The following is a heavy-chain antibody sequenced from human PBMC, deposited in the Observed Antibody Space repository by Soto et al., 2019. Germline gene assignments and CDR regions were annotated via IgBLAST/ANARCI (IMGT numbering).Heavy chain of an antibody. CDR3: SRIAVSGPFTGFDN. CDR2: MHYTGFS. D-gene: IGHD6-19*01. V-gene: IGHV4-59*08. CDR1: GDSVTSHY. Sequence: SETLSLTCSFSGDSVTSHYLTWIRQSPEKGLEWIGYMHYTGFSHYNPSLKSRLTISVDTSKTQSSLRLSSVTAADTAVYYCSRIAVSGPFTGFDNWGRGTLVTVSS. J-gene: IGHJ4*02.